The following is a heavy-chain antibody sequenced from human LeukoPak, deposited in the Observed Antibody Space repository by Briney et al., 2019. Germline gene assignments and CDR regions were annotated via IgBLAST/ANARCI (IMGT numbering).Heavy chain of an antibody. CDR3: ARAAGDRIGYFDL. D-gene: IGHD7-27*01. CDR1: GFTFSDYY. Sequence: PGGSLRLSCAASGFTFSDYYMSWIRQAPGKGLEWVSVIYSGGDIYYAHSVKGRFTISRDSSKNTLYLQMSTLRVEDTAVYYCARAAGDRIGYFDLWGRGTLVTVSS. CDR2: IYSGGDI. J-gene: IGHJ2*01. V-gene: IGHV3-53*01.